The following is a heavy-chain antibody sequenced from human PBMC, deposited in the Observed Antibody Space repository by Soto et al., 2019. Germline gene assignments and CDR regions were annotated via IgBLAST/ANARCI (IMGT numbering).Heavy chain of an antibody. CDR3: AREDGVVGATSAFDY. J-gene: IGHJ4*02. CDR1: GFTLTTYT. V-gene: IGHV3-21*01. D-gene: IGHD1-26*01. Sequence: GGSLRLSCAASGFTLTTYTMNWVRQAPGMGLEWVSSINGRGNYKYYTDSVEVRFTISRDNAQNSLYLQMNSLRAEDTAVYYCAREDGVVGATSAFDYWGQGTLVTVSS. CDR2: INGRGNYK.